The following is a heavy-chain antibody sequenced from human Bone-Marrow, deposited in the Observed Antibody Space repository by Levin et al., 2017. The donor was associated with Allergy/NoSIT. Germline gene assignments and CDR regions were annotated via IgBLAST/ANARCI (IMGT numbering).Heavy chain of an antibody. CDR2: ISYDGSNK. D-gene: IGHD3-10*01. Sequence: GESLKISCAASGFTFNNYGMHWVRQAPGKGLEWVAVISYDGSNKYYVDSVKDRFTISRDQSKNTLYLQMNSLRVEDTGVYYCARYGSGSHYIHEYYVDYWGQGTLVTVSS. CDR1: GFTFNNYG. CDR3: ARYGSGSHYIHEYYVDY. V-gene: IGHV3-30*03. J-gene: IGHJ4*02.